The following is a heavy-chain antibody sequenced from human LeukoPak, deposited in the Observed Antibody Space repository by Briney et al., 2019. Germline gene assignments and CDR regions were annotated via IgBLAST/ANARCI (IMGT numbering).Heavy chain of an antibody. V-gene: IGHV5-51*01. CDR3: ARTVEMATMGAFDI. D-gene: IGHD5-24*01. J-gene: IGHJ3*02. CDR2: IYPGDSDT. Sequence: RRGESLKISCKGSGYSFTSYWIGWVRPMPGKGLEWMGIIYPGDSDTRYSPSFQGQVTISADKSISTAYLQWSSLKASDTAMYYCARTVEMATMGAFDIWGQGTMVTVSS. CDR1: GYSFTSYW.